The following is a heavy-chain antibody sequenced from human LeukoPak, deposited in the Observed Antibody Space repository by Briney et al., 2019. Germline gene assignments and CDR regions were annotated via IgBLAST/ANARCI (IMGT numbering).Heavy chain of an antibody. Sequence: SETLSLTCIVSGGSISSNWWSWVRQPPGKGLEWIGEIYHTGTTNSNPSLKSRVTISLDKTKNQFSLKLSSVTAADTAVYYCASAPRGSSFGWGQGTLVTVSS. D-gene: IGHD6-13*01. CDR2: IYHTGTT. J-gene: IGHJ4*02. V-gene: IGHV4-4*02. CDR1: GGSISSNW. CDR3: ASAPRGSSFG.